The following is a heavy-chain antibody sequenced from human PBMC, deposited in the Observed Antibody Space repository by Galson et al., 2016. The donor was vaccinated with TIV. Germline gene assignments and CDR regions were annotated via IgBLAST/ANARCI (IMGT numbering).Heavy chain of an antibody. J-gene: IGHJ6*03. CDR2: ISWNSGSI. CDR1: GFTFDDYA. Sequence: SLRLSCAASGFTFDDYAMHWVRQAPGKGLEWVSGISWNSGSIDYADSVKGRFTISRDSAKNYLYLQMNSLRAEDTALYYCSKDMRGGCSSTNCYNYYYYYYMYVWGKGTTVTVSS. V-gene: IGHV3-9*01. CDR3: SKDMRGGCSSTNCYNYYYYYYMYV. D-gene: IGHD2-2*02.